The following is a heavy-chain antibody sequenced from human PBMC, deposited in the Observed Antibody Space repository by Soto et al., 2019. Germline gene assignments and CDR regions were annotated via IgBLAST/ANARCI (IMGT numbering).Heavy chain of an antibody. D-gene: IGHD3-22*01. J-gene: IGHJ5*02. V-gene: IGHV1-69*13. CDR1: GGTFSSYA. CDR3: ARARDFYDSSGYSNWSHP. CDR2: IIPIFGTA. Sequence: SVKVSCKASGGTFSSYAISWVRQAPGQGLEWMGGIIPIFGTANYAQKFQGRVTITADESTSTAYMELSSLRSEDTAVYYCARARDFYDSSGYSNWSHPCGPATLVTLS.